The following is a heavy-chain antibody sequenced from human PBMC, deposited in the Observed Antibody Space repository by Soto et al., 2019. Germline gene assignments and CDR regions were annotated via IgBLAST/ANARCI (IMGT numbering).Heavy chain of an antibody. J-gene: IGHJ6*03. V-gene: IGHV3-66*01. CDR2: IYSGGST. CDR1: GFTVSSNY. D-gene: IGHD3-3*01. CDR3: AREQRFHRAMDV. Sequence: RGSLRLSCAASGFTVSSNYMSWVRQAPGKGLEWVSVIYSGGSTYYADSVKGTFTISRDNSKNTLYLQMNSLRAEDTAVYYCAREQRFHRAMDVWGKGTTVTVSS.